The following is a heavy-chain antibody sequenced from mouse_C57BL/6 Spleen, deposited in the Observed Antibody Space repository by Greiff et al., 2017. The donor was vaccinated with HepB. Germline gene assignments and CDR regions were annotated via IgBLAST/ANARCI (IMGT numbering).Heavy chain of an antibody. V-gene: IGHV2-2*01. CDR1: GFSLTSYG. Sequence: QVQLKESGPGLVQPSQSLSITCTVSGFSLTSYGVHWVRQSPGKGLEWLGVIWSGGSTDYNAAFISRLSISKDNSKSQVFFKMNSLQADDTAIYYCARTPLYGSSYFYYFDYWGQGTTLTVSS. D-gene: IGHD1-1*01. CDR2: IWSGGST. J-gene: IGHJ2*01. CDR3: ARTPLYGSSYFYYFDY.